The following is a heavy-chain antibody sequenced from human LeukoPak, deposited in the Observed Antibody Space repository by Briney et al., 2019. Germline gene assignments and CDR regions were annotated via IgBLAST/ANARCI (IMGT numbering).Heavy chain of an antibody. Sequence: SETLSLTCTVSGGSISSYYWSWIRQPPGKRLEWIGYIYYSGSTNYNPSLKSRVTISVDTSKNQFSLKLSSVTAADTAVYYCARGRYDSDYWGQGTLVTVSS. CDR1: GGSISSYY. CDR2: IYYSGST. J-gene: IGHJ4*02. V-gene: IGHV4-59*01. D-gene: IGHD3-22*01. CDR3: ARGRYDSDY.